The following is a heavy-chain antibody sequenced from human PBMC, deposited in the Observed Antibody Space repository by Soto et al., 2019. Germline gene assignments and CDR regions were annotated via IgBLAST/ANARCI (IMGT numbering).Heavy chain of an antibody. D-gene: IGHD3-3*01. CDR2: IIPIFGTA. Sequence: SVKVSCKASGGTFSSYAISWVRQAPGQGLEWMGGIIPIFGTANYAQKFQGRGTITADESTSTAYMELSSLRSEDTAVYYCARDSRGYYDFSRRPPASYGLDLWGQGTTVTVSS. CDR3: ARDSRGYYDFSRRPPASYGLDL. V-gene: IGHV1-69*13. CDR1: GGTFSSYA. J-gene: IGHJ6*02.